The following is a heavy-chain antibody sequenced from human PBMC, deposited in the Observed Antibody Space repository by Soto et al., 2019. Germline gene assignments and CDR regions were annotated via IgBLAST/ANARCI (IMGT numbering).Heavy chain of an antibody. V-gene: IGHV6-1*01. Sequence: SQTLSLTCAISGDSVSSNSAAWNWIRQSPSRGLEWLGRTYYRSKWYNDYAVSVKSRITINPDTSKNQFSLQLNSVTPGDTAVYYCARTYYDSSGYYSGMDVWGQGTTVTVSS. J-gene: IGHJ6*02. CDR1: GDSVSSNSAA. D-gene: IGHD3-22*01. CDR3: ARTYYDSSGYYSGMDV. CDR2: TYYRSKWYN.